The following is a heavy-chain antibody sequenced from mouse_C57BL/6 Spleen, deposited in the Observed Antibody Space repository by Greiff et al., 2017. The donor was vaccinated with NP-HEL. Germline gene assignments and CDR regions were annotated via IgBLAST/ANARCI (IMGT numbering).Heavy chain of an antibody. V-gene: IGHV1-22*01. J-gene: IGHJ2*01. Sequence: EVQLQESGPELVKPGASVKMSCKASGYTFTDYNMHWVKQSHGKSLEWIGYINPNNGGTSYNQKFKGKATLTVNKSSSTAYMELRSLTLEDSAVYYCARERGSSLFDYWGQGTTLTVSS. CDR2: INPNNGGT. CDR3: ARERGSSLFDY. D-gene: IGHD1-1*01. CDR1: GYTFTDYN.